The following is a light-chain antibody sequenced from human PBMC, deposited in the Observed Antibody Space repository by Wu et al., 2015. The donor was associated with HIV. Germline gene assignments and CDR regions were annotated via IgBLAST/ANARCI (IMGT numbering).Light chain of an antibody. CDR1: QSINSW. V-gene: IGKV1-5*03. Sequence: DIQMTQSPSTLSASVGDRVTITCRASQSINSWLAWYQQKLGKAPKLLIYKASSLESGVPSRFSGSGSGTEFTLTISSLQPDDFATYYCQQYNSYSWTFGQGTKVEIK. J-gene: IGKJ1*01. CDR2: KAS. CDR3: QQYNSYSWT.